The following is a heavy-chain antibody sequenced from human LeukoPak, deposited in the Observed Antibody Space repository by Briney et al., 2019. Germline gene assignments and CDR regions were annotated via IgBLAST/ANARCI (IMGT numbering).Heavy chain of an antibody. D-gene: IGHD4-17*01. V-gene: IGHV3-30*04. CDR3: ARGARKGDDYGGFFDY. CDR2: ISYDGSYK. CDR1: GFTFSNFA. Sequence: GGSLRLSCAVSGFTFSNFAMHWVRQAPGKGLEWVAVISYDGSYKNNGDSVKGRFTISRDNSKNTLYLQMKGLRAEDPAMYYCARGARKGDDYGGFFDYWGQGTVVTVSS. J-gene: IGHJ4*02.